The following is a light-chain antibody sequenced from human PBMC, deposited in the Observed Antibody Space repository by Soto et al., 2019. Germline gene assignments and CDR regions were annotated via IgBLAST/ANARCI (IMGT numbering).Light chain of an antibody. Sequence: EMVLTQSPGTLSLSPGERATLSCRASQSVSSSYLACYQQKPGQAPRLLIYGASSRATGIPDRVSGSGSGTDFNITIIRLQPEDFAVYYCHQYGSSSYTFGQGTKLEIK. J-gene: IGKJ2*01. CDR2: GAS. CDR1: QSVSSSY. V-gene: IGKV3-20*01. CDR3: HQYGSSSYT.